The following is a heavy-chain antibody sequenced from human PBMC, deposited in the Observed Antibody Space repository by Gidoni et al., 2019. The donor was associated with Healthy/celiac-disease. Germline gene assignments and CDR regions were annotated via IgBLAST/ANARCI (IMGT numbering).Heavy chain of an antibody. Sequence: QLQLQESGPGLVKPSETLSLTCTVSGGSISSSSYYWGWIRQPPGKGLEWIGRIYYSGSTYYNPSLKSRVTISVDTSKNQFSLKLSSVTAADTAVYYCARTITMIVSTRIGDAFDIWGQGTMVTVSS. CDR3: ARTITMIVSTRIGDAFDI. J-gene: IGHJ3*02. CDR1: GGSISSSSYY. CDR2: IYYSGST. D-gene: IGHD3-22*01. V-gene: IGHV4-39*01.